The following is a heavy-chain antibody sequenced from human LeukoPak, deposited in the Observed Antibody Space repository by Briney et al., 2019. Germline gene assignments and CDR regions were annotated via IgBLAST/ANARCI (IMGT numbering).Heavy chain of an antibody. Sequence: EASVKVSCKASGYTFTSYGISWVRQAPGQGLEWMGWISAYNGNTNYAQKLQGRVTMTTDTSTSTAYMELRSLRSDDTAVYYCARAALGDYYDSSGYWGQGTLVTVSS. J-gene: IGHJ4*02. D-gene: IGHD3-22*01. CDR1: GYTFTSYG. V-gene: IGHV1-18*01. CDR2: ISAYNGNT. CDR3: ARAALGDYYDSSGY.